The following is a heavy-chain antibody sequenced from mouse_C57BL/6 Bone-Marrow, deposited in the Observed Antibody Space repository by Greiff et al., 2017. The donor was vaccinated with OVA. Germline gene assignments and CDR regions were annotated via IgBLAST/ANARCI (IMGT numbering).Heavy chain of an antibody. V-gene: IGHV1-19*01. CDR2: INPYNGGT. CDR3: ASQRLNYAMDY. CDR1: GYTFTDYY. D-gene: IGHD1-1*01. J-gene: IGHJ4*01. Sequence: EVQRVESGPVLVKPGASVKMSCKASGYTFTDYYMNWVKQSHGKSLEWIGVINPYNGGTSYNQKFKGKATLTVDKSSSTAYMELNSLTSEDSAVYYCASQRLNYAMDYWGQGTSVTVSS.